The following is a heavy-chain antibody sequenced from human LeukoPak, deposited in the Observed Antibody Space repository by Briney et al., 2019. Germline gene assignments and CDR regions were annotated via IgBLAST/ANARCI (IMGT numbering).Heavy chain of an antibody. CDR2: IDGSGGDT. CDR1: GFTFSTYV. CDR3: AKDAPGYYNDSGGLKLDY. J-gene: IGHJ4*02. V-gene: IGHV3-23*01. Sequence: SGGSLRLSCAASGFTFSTYVMTWVRQAPGKGLEWVSAIDGSGGDTYYADSVKGRFTISRDNSKNTLYLQMNSLGAEDTALYYGAKDAPGYYNDSGGLKLDYGGKGPPVTVSS. D-gene: IGHD3-22*01.